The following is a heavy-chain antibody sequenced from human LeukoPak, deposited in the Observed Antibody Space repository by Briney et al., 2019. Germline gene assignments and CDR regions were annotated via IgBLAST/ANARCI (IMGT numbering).Heavy chain of an antibody. CDR2: ISYDGSNK. CDR1: GFTFSSYG. V-gene: IGHV3-30*18. CDR3: AKGKTYYDILTGYYALAPFDY. D-gene: IGHD3-9*01. Sequence: GGSLRLSCAASGFTFSSYGMHWVRQAPGKGLEWVAVISYDGSNKYYADSVKGRFTISRDNSKNTLYLQMNSLRAEDTAVYYCAKGKTYYDILTGYYALAPFDYWGQGTLVTVSS. J-gene: IGHJ4*02.